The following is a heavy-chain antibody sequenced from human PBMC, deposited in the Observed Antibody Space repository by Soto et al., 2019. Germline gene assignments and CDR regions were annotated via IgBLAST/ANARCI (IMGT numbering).Heavy chain of an antibody. J-gene: IGHJ4*02. Sequence: ASVWVASRGSACTFTVYIISCVRSATGQGLEWMGWISAYNGNTNYAQKLQGRVTMTTDTSTSTAYMELRSLRSDDTAVYYCARVEITIFGVIIMARDYWGQALLVTVSS. D-gene: IGHD3-3*01. CDR1: ACTFTVYI. V-gene: IGHV1-18*01. CDR2: ISAYNGNT. CDR3: ARVEITIFGVIIMARDY.